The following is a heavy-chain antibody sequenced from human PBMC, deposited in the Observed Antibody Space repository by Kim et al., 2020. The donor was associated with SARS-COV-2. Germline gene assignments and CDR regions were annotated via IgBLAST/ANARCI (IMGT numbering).Heavy chain of an antibody. J-gene: IGHJ1*01. Sequence: ASVKVSCKAAGYTFTSNHMHWVRQAPGQGLEWRGMITQRGGSTNYAQKVQGSVTMTRDTSTSTVYMERSSVRAEDTAVYYCGNDREGDWTLAYWGQGTLVPVSP. CDR3: GNDREGDWTLAY. CDR2: ITQRGGST. CDR1: GYTFTSNH. D-gene: IGHD2-21*02. V-gene: IGHV1-46*01.